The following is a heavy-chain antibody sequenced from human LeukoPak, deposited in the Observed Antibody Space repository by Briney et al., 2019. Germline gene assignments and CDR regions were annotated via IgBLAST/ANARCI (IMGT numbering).Heavy chain of an antibody. D-gene: IGHD5-18*01. J-gene: IGHJ4*02. Sequence: PGGSLRLSCAASEFTFSSYSMNWVRQAPGKGLEWVSDISGSGGSTYYADSVKGRFTISRDNSKNTMYLQMNSLRAEDTAVYYCAKRIQSAMAMGYWGQGTLVTVSS. V-gene: IGHV3-23*01. CDR1: EFTFSSYS. CDR2: ISGSGGST. CDR3: AKRIQSAMAMGY.